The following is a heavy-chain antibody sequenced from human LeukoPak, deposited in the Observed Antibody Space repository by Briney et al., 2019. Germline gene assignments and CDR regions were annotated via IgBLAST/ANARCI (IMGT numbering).Heavy chain of an antibody. Sequence: ASVKVSCKASGYTFTGYYMHWVRQAPGQGLEWMGWINPNSGGTNYAQKFQGRITMTRDTSISTAYMELSRLRSDDTAVYYCARDEGDGYNYVDYWGQGTLVTVSP. CDR3: ARDEGDGYNYVDY. V-gene: IGHV1-2*02. D-gene: IGHD5-24*01. CDR2: INPNSGGT. J-gene: IGHJ4*02. CDR1: GYTFTGYY.